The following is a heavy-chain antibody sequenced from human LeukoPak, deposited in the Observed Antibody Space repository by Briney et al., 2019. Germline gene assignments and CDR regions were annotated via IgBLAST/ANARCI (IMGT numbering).Heavy chain of an antibody. J-gene: IGHJ3*02. D-gene: IGHD3-22*01. Sequence: GGSLRLSCAASGFTFSSYWMSWVRQAPGKGLEWVANIKQDGSEKYYVDSAKGRFTISRDNAKNSLYLQMNSLRAEDTAVYYCARDYASYYCDSNAFDIWGQGTMVTVSS. CDR1: GFTFSSYW. CDR2: IKQDGSEK. V-gene: IGHV3-7*03. CDR3: ARDYASYYCDSNAFDI.